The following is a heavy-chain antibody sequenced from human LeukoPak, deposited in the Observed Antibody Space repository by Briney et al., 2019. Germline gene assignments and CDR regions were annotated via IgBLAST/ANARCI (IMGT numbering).Heavy chain of an antibody. J-gene: IGHJ5*02. V-gene: IGHV4-34*01. Sequence: SETLSLTCAVYGGSFSGYYWSWIRQPPGKGLEWIGEINHSGSTNYNPSLKSRVTISVDTSKNQFSLKPSSVTAADTAVYYCASVLDYYGSGSYLNWFDPWGQGTLVTVSS. CDR3: ASVLDYYGSGSYLNWFDP. CDR2: INHSGST. D-gene: IGHD3-10*01. CDR1: GGSFSGYY.